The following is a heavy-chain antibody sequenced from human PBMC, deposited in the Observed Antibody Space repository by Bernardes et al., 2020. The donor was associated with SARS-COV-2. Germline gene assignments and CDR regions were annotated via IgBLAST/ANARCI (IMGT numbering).Heavy chain of an antibody. CDR3: ARSWGRRVDS. CDR2: IYYTGST. V-gene: IGHV4-39*01. Sequence: SETLSLTCSVSGGSISSTAYFWVWIRQPPGKGLEWIGTIYYTGSTYYNPSLKSRVTISADTSENQFSLKMTSVTAADTAVYYCARSWGRRVDSWSQGTLVTVSS. J-gene: IGHJ4*02. D-gene: IGHD7-27*01. CDR1: GGSISSTAYF.